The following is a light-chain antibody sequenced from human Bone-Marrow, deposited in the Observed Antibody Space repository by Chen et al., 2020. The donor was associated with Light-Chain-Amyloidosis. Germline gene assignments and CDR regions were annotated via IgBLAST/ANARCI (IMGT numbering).Light chain of an antibody. V-gene: IGLV1-40*01. J-gene: IGLJ3*02. CDR2: GNN. CDR3: QSYDNSLGGWV. CDR1: SSSIGAGYD. Sequence: QSVLTQPPSVSGAPGQRVTISCTGSSSSIGAGYDVHWYQQFPGAAPKVVIFGNNNRPSGVPDRFSGSKSGTSASLAITGLQAEDEAVYYCQSYDNSLGGWVFGGGTKLTVL.